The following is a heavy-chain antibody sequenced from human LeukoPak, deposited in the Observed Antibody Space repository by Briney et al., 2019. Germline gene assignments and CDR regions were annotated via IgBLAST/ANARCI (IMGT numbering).Heavy chain of an antibody. CDR3: AREGYSSSWYYFDY. Sequence: SETLSLTCAVNGGSFSDYYWSWLRQPPGKGLEWIGEINHSGSTNYNSSLKSRVTISVDTSKNQFSLKLSSVTAADTAVYYCAREGYSSSWYYFDYWGQGTLVTVSS. D-gene: IGHD6-13*01. J-gene: IGHJ4*02. CDR2: INHSGST. CDR1: GGSFSDYY. V-gene: IGHV4-34*01.